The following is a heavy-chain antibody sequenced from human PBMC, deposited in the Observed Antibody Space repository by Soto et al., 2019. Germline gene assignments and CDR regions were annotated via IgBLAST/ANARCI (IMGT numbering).Heavy chain of an antibody. Sequence: SVTQPLPCTVSDGSIINYYWSCIRKHPGKGLEWIAYIYYSGSTNYNPSLKSRVSISVDTSKNQFSLKLRSVTTADTAVYFCARKRCSRGSCYPSEFWRQGTLVTVSS. CDR2: IYYSGST. CDR1: DGSIINYY. V-gene: IGHV4-59*01. D-gene: IGHD2-15*01. J-gene: IGHJ4*02. CDR3: ARKRCSRGSCYPSEF.